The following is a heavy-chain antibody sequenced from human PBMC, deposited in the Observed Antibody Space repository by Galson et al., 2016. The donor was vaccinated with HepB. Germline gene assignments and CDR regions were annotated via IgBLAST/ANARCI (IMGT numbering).Heavy chain of an antibody. J-gene: IGHJ6*02. D-gene: IGHD3-3*01. Sequence: SVKVSCKASGYTFTNYGIHWVRQAPGQRLEWMGWIDADNEVTKYSQKFQDRVTITRDTSASTAYMEMSGLKFEDTAIYFCARDLRDYDVLPDHFGMDVWGQGTTVTVSS. CDR2: IDADNEVT. CDR3: ARDLRDYDVLPDHFGMDV. CDR1: GYTFTNYG. V-gene: IGHV1-3*01.